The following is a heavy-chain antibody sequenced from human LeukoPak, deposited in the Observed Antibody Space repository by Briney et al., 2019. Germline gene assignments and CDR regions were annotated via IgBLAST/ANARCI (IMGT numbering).Heavy chain of an antibody. V-gene: IGHV4-59*01. CDR1: GGSISSYY. CDR2: IFHSGST. Sequence: SETLSLTCTVSGGSISSYYWSWIRQPPGKGLEWIGYIFHSGSTNYNPSLKSRVTISVDTSKNQFSLKLNSVTAADTAVYYCARDIVAGSYFDYWGQGTLVTVSS. CDR3: ARDIVAGSYFDY. D-gene: IGHD6-19*01. J-gene: IGHJ4*02.